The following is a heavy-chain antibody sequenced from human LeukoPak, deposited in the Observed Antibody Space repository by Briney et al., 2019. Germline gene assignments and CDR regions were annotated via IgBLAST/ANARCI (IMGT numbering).Heavy chain of an antibody. CDR1: GFTFNNYA. CDR2: ISGTGVT. D-gene: IGHD3-10*01. CDR3: ASPRRGPGADY. J-gene: IGHJ4*02. V-gene: IGHV3-23*01. Sequence: GGSLRLSCAASGFTFNNYAVSWVRQAPGEGLEWVSLISGTGVTYYAGSVKGRFTTSRDDSKNTLYLQMNSLRAEDTALYYCASPRRGPGADYWGQGTLVTVSS.